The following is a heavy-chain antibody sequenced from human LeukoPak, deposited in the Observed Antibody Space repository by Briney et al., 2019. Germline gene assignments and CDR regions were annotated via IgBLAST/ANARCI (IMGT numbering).Heavy chain of an antibody. CDR1: GFTFSSYA. CDR3: ARDPYSTTSNRVDY. D-gene: IGHD6-13*01. CDR2: ISYDGSNK. J-gene: IGHJ4*02. V-gene: IGHV3-30-3*01. Sequence: PGGSLRLSCAASGFTFSSYAMHWVRQAPGKGLEWVAVISYDGSNKYNADSVKGRFTISRDNSKNTLYLQMNSLRAEDTAVYYCARDPYSTTSNRVDYWGQGTLVTVSS.